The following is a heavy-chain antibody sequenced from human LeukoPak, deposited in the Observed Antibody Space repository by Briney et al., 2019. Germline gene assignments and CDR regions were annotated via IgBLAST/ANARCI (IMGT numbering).Heavy chain of an antibody. CDR1: GGSISSSSYY. CDR2: IYYSGST. Sequence: QSSETLSLTCTVSGGSISSSSYYWGWIRQPPGKGLEWIGSIYYSGSTNYNPSLKSRVTMSVDTSKNQFSLKLSSVTAADTAVYYCARANPVRYFDSSHYYYMDVWGKGTTDTISS. D-gene: IGHD3-9*01. CDR3: ARANPVRYFDSSHYYYMDV. V-gene: IGHV4-39*07. J-gene: IGHJ6*03.